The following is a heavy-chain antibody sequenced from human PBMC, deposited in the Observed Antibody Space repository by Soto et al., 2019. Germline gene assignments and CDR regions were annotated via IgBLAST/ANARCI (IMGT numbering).Heavy chain of an antibody. CDR2: IKQDGSEK. D-gene: IGHD4-17*01. CDR1: GFTFSSYW. J-gene: IGHJ6*03. Sequence: GESLKISCAASGFTFSSYWMSWVRQAPGKGLEWVANIKQDGSEKYYVDSVKGRFTISRDNAKNSLYLQMNSLRAEDTAVYYCAREVGYGDWTNHFPFPQNQQYYYYYYYYMDVWGKGTTVTVSS. V-gene: IGHV3-7*01. CDR3: AREVGYGDWTNHFPFPQNQQYYYYYYYYMDV.